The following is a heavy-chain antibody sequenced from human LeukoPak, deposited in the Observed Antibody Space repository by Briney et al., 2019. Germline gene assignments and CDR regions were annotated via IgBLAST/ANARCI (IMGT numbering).Heavy chain of an antibody. V-gene: IGHV3-48*03. D-gene: IGHD1-26*01. Sequence: GGSLRLSCAASGFTFSSYEMNWVRQAPGEGLEWISYISSSGSSVKYADSVKGRFTISRDNAKDSLYLQMDSLRAEDTTIYYCTTDHVGATVEFDSWGQGTLVTVSS. CDR2: ISSSGSSV. J-gene: IGHJ4*02. CDR3: TTDHVGATVEFDS. CDR1: GFTFSSYE.